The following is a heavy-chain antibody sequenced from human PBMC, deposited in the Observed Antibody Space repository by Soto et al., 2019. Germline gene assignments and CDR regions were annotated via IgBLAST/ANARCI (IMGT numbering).Heavy chain of an antibody. CDR2: ISWNSGSI. D-gene: IGHD2-15*01. Sequence: EVQLVESGGGLVQPGRSLRLSCAASGFTFDDYAMHWVRQAPGKGLEWVSGISWNSGSIGYADSVKGRFTISRDNAKNSLYLQMNSLRAEDTALYYCAKDSVGDYYYYMDVWGKGTTVTASS. V-gene: IGHV3-9*01. CDR1: GFTFDDYA. J-gene: IGHJ6*03. CDR3: AKDSVGDYYYYMDV.